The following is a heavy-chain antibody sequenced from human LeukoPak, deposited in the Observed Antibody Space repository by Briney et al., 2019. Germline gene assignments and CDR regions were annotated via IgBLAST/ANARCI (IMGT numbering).Heavy chain of an antibody. Sequence: GGSLRLSCAASGFTFSSYAMSWVRQAPGKGLEWVSAISGSGGSTYYADSVKGRFTISRDNSKNALYLQMNSLRAEDTAVYYCAKGVLSDAYSYYYDSSGYYGFDYWGQGTLVTVSS. D-gene: IGHD3-22*01. J-gene: IGHJ4*02. CDR3: AKGVLSDAYSYYYDSSGYYGFDY. CDR1: GFTFSSYA. V-gene: IGHV3-23*01. CDR2: ISGSGGST.